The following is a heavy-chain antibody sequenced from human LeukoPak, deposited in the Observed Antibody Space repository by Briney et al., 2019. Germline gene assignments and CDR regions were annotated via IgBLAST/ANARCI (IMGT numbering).Heavy chain of an antibody. D-gene: IGHD3-9*01. Sequence: GGSLRLSCAASGFTFSSYAMSWVRQAPGKGLEWVSSISGSGSSTYYADSVKGRFTISRDNSKNTLFLQMNSLRAEDTAVYYCAKTSTGWSLDYWGQGTLVTVSS. V-gene: IGHV3-23*01. CDR2: ISGSGSST. J-gene: IGHJ4*02. CDR1: GFTFSSYA. CDR3: AKTSTGWSLDY.